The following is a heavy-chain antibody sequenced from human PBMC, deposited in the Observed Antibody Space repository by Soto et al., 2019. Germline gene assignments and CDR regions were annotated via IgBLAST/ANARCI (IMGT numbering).Heavy chain of an antibody. CDR2: NIPIFGTA. CDR3: ARGVHYDRSGYYYFY. J-gene: IGHJ4*02. CDR1: GGTFNNYA. D-gene: IGHD3-22*01. V-gene: IGHV1-69*01. Sequence: QVQLVQSGAEVKKPGSSVKVSCKASGGTFNNYAISWVRQAPGQGLEWMGGNIPIFGTANYAQKFQATVKITAHESTSTADMETRSLRSEDRPEYYCARGVHYDRSGYYYFYWGQGTLVTVSS.